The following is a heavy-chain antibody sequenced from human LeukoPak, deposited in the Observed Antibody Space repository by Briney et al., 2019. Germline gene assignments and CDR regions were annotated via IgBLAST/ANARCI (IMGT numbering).Heavy chain of an antibody. CDR1: GYTFTGYY. CDR2: INPNSGGT. D-gene: IGHD1-26*01. J-gene: IGHJ6*03. Sequence: ASVKVSCKASGYTFTGYYMHWVRQAPGQGLEWMGWINPNSGGTNYAQKFQGRVTMTRDTSISTAYMELSRLRSDDTAVYYCAREVVGATGAHYYYYMDVWGKGTTVTVSS. CDR3: AREVVGATGAHYYYYMDV. V-gene: IGHV1-2*02.